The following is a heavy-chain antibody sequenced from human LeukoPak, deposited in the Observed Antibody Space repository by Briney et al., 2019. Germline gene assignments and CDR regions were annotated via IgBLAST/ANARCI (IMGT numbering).Heavy chain of an antibody. CDR1: GGSISSYY. CDR2: IYTSGST. J-gene: IGHJ4*02. V-gene: IGHV4-4*09. D-gene: IGHD2-2*01. CDR3: ARMEYRRRFDY. Sequence: SETLSLSCTVSGGSISSYYWSWIRQPPGKGLEWIGYIYTSGSTNYNPSLKSRVTISVDTSKNQFSLKLSSVTAADTAVYYWARMEYRRRFDYWGQGTLVTVSS.